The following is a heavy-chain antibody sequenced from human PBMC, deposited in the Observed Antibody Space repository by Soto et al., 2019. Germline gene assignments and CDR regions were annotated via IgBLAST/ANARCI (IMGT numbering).Heavy chain of an antibody. J-gene: IGHJ6*03. Sequence: GSLRLSCAASGFTFSSYGMHWVRQAPGKGLEWVAVISYDGSNKYYADSVKGRFTISRDKSKNTLYLQMSSLRTEDTAVYYCAKDGVLRFLEWLYYYYYYTDVWGKGTTVTVSS. D-gene: IGHD3-3*01. CDR3: AKDGVLRFLEWLYYYYYYTDV. CDR2: ISYDGSNK. V-gene: IGHV3-30*18. CDR1: GFTFSSYG.